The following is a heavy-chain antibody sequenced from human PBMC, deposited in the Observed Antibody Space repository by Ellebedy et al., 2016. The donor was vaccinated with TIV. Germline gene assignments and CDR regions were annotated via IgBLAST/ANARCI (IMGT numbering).Heavy chain of an antibody. CDR3: ARRGSYGDYAVHVNSWFDS. CDR1: GFSFRSYW. CDR2: IYQDGSEK. D-gene: IGHD4-17*01. V-gene: IGHV3-7*01. Sequence: PGGSLRLSCAASGFSFRSYWMSWVRQAPGKELEWVANIYQDGSEKYYVDSVEGRFTISRDNANNILYLQMKSLRAEDTAVYYCARRGSYGDYAVHVNSWFDSWGQGTPVTVAP. J-gene: IGHJ5*01.